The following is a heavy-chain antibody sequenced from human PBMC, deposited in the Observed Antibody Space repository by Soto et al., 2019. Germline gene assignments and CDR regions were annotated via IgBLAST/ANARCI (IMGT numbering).Heavy chain of an antibody. CDR1: GFTFSSDS. CDR2: ISGTTGSV. Sequence: EVQLVESGGGLVQPGGSLRLSCAASGFTFSSDSMNWVRQAPGKGLEWISYISGTTGSVNHADSVKGRFTISRDNAKNSLYLQMNSLRDEDTAVYYCARVTYDVWGGYSDYWGQGTLVTVSS. V-gene: IGHV3-48*02. J-gene: IGHJ4*02. CDR3: ARVTYDVWGGYSDY. D-gene: IGHD3-3*01.